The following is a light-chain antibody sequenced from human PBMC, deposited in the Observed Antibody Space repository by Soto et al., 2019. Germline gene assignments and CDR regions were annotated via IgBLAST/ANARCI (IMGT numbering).Light chain of an antibody. V-gene: IGKV3-20*01. CDR2: GAS. J-gene: IGKJ4*01. CDR1: QSVSSSY. CDR3: QQYGSSPLT. Sequence: EIVLTQSPGTLSLSPGERATLSCRASQSVSSSYLAWYQQKPGQAPRLLIYGASSRATGIPDRFSGSVSGTDFTLTIIRLEPEDFAVYYCQQYGSSPLTFGGGTKVEIK.